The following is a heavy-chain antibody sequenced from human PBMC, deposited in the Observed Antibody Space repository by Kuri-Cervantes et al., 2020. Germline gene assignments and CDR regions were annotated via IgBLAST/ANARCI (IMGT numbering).Heavy chain of an antibody. J-gene: IGHJ4*02. D-gene: IGHD2-8*02. CDR3: TKDYGYCTGGSCYLTTPYYFDS. CDR1: GFTFDDYA. Sequence: GGSLRLSCAASGFTFDDYAMHWVRQAPGKGLEWVSGIPGSGPDRYYADSVKGRFTISRDNSKNTQFLQMTSLRVEDTAVYYCTKDYGYCTGGSCYLTTPYYFDSWGQGTLVTVSS. V-gene: IGHV3-23*01. CDR2: IPGSGPDR.